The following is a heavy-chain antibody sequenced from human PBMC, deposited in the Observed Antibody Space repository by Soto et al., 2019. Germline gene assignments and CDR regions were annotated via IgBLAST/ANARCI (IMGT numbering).Heavy chain of an antibody. CDR1: GFTFDDYA. D-gene: IGHD3-16*01. Sequence: HPGGSLRLSCVASGFTFDDYAMHWVRQVPGKGLEWVSGISWNRGTIDYADSVKGRFTISRDNAKNSLYLQMNSLRPEDTALYYCVKDTGGSFGYYGMDVWGQGTTVTVSS. J-gene: IGHJ6*02. V-gene: IGHV3-9*01. CDR3: VKDTGGSFGYYGMDV. CDR2: ISWNRGTI.